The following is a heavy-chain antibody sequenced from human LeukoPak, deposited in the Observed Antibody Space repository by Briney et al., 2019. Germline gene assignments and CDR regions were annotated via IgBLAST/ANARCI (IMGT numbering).Heavy chain of an antibody. CDR3: ARDPEYSSSSREFDY. D-gene: IGHD6-6*01. J-gene: IGHJ4*02. Sequence: GGSLRLSCAASGFTFSSYSMNWVRQAPGKGLEWVSSISSSSSYINYADSVKGRFTISRDNAKNSLYLQMNSLRAEDTAVYYCARDPEYSSSSREFDYWGQGTLVTVSS. CDR1: GFTFSSYS. CDR2: ISSSSSYI. V-gene: IGHV3-21*01.